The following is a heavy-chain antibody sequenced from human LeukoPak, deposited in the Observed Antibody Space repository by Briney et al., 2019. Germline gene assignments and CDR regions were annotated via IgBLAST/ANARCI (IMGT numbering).Heavy chain of an antibody. Sequence: PSETLSLTCAVYGGSFSGYYWSWIRQPPGKGLEWIGEINHSGSTNYNPSLESRVTISVDTSKNQFSLKLSSVTAADTAVYYCVASSGYPDQHWGQGTLVTVSS. CDR3: VASSGYPDQH. CDR2: INHSGST. D-gene: IGHD3-22*01. CDR1: GGSFSGYY. V-gene: IGHV4-34*01. J-gene: IGHJ1*01.